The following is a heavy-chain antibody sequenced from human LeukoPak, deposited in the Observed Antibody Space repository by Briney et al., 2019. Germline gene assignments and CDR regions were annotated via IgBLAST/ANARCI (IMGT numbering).Heavy chain of an antibody. Sequence: GGSLRLFCAASGFTLRSYDMSWVRQAPGKGLEWVAATSGSGCKTYYADSVEGRLTISKDNSKDTLCLQMNSLRAEDTAVYYCAKEYSGYDFDYWGQGTLVTVSS. J-gene: IGHJ4*02. CDR3: AKEYSGYDFDY. CDR2: TSGSGCKT. CDR1: GFTLRSYD. V-gene: IGHV3-23*01. D-gene: IGHD5-12*01.